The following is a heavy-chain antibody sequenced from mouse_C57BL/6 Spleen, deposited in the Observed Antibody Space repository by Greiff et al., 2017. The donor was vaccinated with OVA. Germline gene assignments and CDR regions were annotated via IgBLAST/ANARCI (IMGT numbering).Heavy chain of an antibody. CDR2: IYPGDGDT. J-gene: IGHJ4*01. D-gene: IGHD2-4*01. Sequence: QVHVKQSGAELVKPGASVKISCKASGYAFSSYWMNWVKQRPGKGLEWIGQIYPGDGDTNYNGKFKGKATLTADKSSSTAYMQLSSLTSEDSAVYFCARSGGLGAMDYWGQGTSVTVSS. CDR3: ARSGGLGAMDY. V-gene: IGHV1-80*01. CDR1: GYAFSSYW.